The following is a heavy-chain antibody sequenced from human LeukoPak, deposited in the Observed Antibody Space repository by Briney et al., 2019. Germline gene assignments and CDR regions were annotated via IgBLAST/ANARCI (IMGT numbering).Heavy chain of an antibody. CDR3: AKYLLSRYYFDY. CDR2: IIPIFGTA. V-gene: IGHV1-69*01. D-gene: IGHD3-9*01. J-gene: IGHJ4*02. CDR1: GGTFSSYA. Sequence: SVKVSCKASGGTFSSYAISWVRQAPGQGLEWMGGIIPIFGTANYAQKFQGRVTITADEYTSTAYMELSSLRSEDTAVYYCAKYLLSRYYFDYWGQGTLVTVSS.